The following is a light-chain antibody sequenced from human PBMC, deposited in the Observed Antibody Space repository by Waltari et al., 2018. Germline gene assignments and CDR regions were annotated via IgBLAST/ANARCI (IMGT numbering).Light chain of an antibody. J-gene: IGLJ3*02. CDR1: YSNLGSNP. Sequence: QSVLLHPPSASGPPGQGVTIPCSGTYSNLGSNPVNWYQQVPGAAPKPLLYSNDRRPSGVPDRFSGSKSGTSASLVISGLQSGDEAFYHCATWDDTLNGQVFGGGTKLTVL. CDR3: ATWDDTLNGQV. CDR2: SND. V-gene: IGLV1-44*01.